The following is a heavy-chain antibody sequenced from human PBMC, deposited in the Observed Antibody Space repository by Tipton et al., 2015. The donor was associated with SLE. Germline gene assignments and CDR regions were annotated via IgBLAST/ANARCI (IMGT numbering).Heavy chain of an antibody. J-gene: IGHJ6*03. D-gene: IGHD1-1*01. V-gene: IGHV4-34*01. CDR3: ARAPGLERSYYYYYYMDV. Sequence: GLVKPSETLSLSCTVSGGSIRAYYWSWIRQSPGKGLEWIGDINHSGSTNYNPSLKSRVTISVDPSKNQLSLRLSSVTAADTAVYYCARAPGLERSYYYYYYMDVWGKGTAVTVSS. CDR1: GGSIRAYY. CDR2: INHSGST.